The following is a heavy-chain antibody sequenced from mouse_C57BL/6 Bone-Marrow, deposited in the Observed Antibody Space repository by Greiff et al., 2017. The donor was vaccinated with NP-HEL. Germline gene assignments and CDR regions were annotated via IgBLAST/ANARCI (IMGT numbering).Heavy chain of an antibody. CDR3: ARSGDYDVNY. Sequence: VQLQQPGAELVKPGASVKLSCKASGYTFTSYWMQWVKQRPGQGLEWIGEIDPSDSYPNYNQKFKGKATLTVDTSSSTAYMQLSSLTSEDSAVYYCARSGDYDVNYWGQGTTLTVSS. J-gene: IGHJ2*01. CDR2: IDPSDSYP. V-gene: IGHV1-50*01. D-gene: IGHD2-4*01. CDR1: GYTFTSYW.